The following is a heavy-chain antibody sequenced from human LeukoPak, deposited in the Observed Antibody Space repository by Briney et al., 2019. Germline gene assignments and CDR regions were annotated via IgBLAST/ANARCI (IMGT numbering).Heavy chain of an antibody. D-gene: IGHD2-8*01. V-gene: IGHV4-4*07. J-gene: IGHJ4*02. Sequence: SENLSLTCTVSGGSISSYYWSWIRQPAGKGLEWIGRIYTSGNTNYNPSLRSRVTMSVDTSKNQFALKLSSVAAADTAVYYCAREPYCTNGVCSAYWGQGTLVTVSS. CDR2: IYTSGNT. CDR3: AREPYCTNGVCSAY. CDR1: GGSISSYY.